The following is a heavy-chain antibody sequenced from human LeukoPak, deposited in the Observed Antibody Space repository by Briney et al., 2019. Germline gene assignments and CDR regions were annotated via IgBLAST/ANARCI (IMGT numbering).Heavy chain of an antibody. CDR3: ARFKKYDFWSGYPSPEYMDV. CDR2: ISAYNGNT. D-gene: IGHD3-3*01. V-gene: IGHV1-18*01. CDR1: GYTFTSYG. J-gene: IGHJ6*03. Sequence: GASVKVSCKASGYTFTSYGISWVRQAPGQGLEWMGWISAYNGNTNYAQKLQGRVTMTTDTSTSTAYMELRSLRSDDTAVYYCARFKKYDFWSGYPSPEYMDVWGKGTTVTVSS.